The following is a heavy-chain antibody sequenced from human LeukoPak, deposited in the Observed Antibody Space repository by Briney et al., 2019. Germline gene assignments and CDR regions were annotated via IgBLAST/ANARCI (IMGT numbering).Heavy chain of an antibody. CDR2: ISSSSSYI. CDR1: GFTFSSYS. D-gene: IGHD1-26*01. J-gene: IGHJ4*02. Sequence: GGSLRLSCAASGFTFSSYSMNWVRQAPGKGLEWVSSISSSSSYIYYADSVKGRFTISRDNAKNSLYLQMNSLRAEDTAVYYCARISGSPLTHYFDYWGQGTLATVSS. V-gene: IGHV3-21*01. CDR3: ARISGSPLTHYFDY.